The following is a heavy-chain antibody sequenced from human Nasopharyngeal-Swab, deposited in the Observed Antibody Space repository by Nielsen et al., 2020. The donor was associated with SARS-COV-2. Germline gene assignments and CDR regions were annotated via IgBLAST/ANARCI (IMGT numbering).Heavy chain of an antibody. J-gene: IGHJ4*02. CDR2: IIPIFGTA. CDR1: GGTFSSYA. Sequence: SVKVSCKASGGTFSSYAISCVRQAPGQGLEWMGGIIPIFGTANYAQKFQGRVTITADKSTSTAYMELSSLRSEDTAVYYCAIPRGRYDSSGYYYGVDYWGQGTLVTVSS. V-gene: IGHV1-69*06. CDR3: AIPRGRYDSSGYYYGVDY. D-gene: IGHD3-22*01.